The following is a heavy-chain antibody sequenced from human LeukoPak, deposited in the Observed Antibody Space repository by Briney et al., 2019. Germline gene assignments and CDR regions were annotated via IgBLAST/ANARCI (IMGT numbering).Heavy chain of an antibody. CDR2: INPNSGGT. V-gene: IGHV1-2*02. CDR1: GYTFTGYY. J-gene: IGHJ4*02. D-gene: IGHD2-2*01. CDR3: ARTPREYQLPSDY. Sequence: EASVKVSCEASGYTFTGYYIHWVRQAPGQALEWMGWINPNSGGTNYAQKFQGRVTMTRDTSITTAYMDLSRLISDDTAVYYCARTPREYQLPSDYWGQGTLVTVSS.